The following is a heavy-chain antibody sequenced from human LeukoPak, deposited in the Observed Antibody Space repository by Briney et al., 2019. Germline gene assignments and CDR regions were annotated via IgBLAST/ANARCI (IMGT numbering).Heavy chain of an antibody. V-gene: IGHV3-30-3*01. Sequence: GRSLRLSCAASGFTFSSYAMHWVRQAPGKGLEWVAVISYDGSNKYYAGSVKGRFTISRDNSKNTLYLQMNSLRAEDTAVYYCARTVVAIAVAGYFDYWGQGTLVTVSS. D-gene: IGHD6-19*01. CDR2: ISYDGSNK. J-gene: IGHJ4*02. CDR3: ARTVVAIAVAGYFDY. CDR1: GFTFSSYA.